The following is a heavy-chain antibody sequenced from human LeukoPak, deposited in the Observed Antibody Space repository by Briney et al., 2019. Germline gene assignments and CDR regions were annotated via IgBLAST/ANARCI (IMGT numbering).Heavy chain of an antibody. CDR3: ARGYIYGFDF. J-gene: IGHJ4*02. CDR2: ISNSADTV. V-gene: IGHV3-48*03. CDR1: GFTFRSYE. Sequence: GGSLRLSCAASGFTFRSYEMNWVRQAPGKGLEWVSYISNSADTVYCADSVKGRFTISRDNAKNSLYLQMNSLRAEDTAIYYCARGYIYGFDFWGQGTLVTVSS. D-gene: IGHD1-14*01.